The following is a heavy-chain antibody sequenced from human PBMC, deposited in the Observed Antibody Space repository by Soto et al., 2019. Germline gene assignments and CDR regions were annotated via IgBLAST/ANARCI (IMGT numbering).Heavy chain of an antibody. D-gene: IGHD2-15*01. Sequence: EVQLLESGGGSVQPGGSLRLSCAGSGFTFGTYAMSWVRQAPGKGLEWVSATSGAGDTTYYADSVKGRFTISRDNFKNTLYLQMNSLRADDTAGVSCGKYLSPWRCCGLGHWGQGTLVTVSP. CDR2: TSGAGDTT. V-gene: IGHV3-23*01. J-gene: IGHJ5*02. CDR1: GFTFGTYA. CDR3: GKYLSPWRCCGLGH.